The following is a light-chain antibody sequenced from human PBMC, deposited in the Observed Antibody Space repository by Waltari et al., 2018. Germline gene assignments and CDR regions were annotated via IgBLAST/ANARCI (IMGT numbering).Light chain of an antibody. CDR2: DTT. CDR3: QSYDRSLGGQFV. J-gene: IGLJ1*01. V-gene: IGLV1-40*01. CDR1: TSTIGAGYP. Sequence: QSVLTQPPSVSGAPGQRVTISCTGSTSTIGAGYPVHWYQQLPGTAPKPLIYDTTNRPSGFPGRFSASKSGTSASLAITGLQAEDEADYFCQSYDRSLGGQFVFGTGTKVTV.